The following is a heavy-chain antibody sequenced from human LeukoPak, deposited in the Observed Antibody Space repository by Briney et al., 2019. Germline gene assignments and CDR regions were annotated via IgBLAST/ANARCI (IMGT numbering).Heavy chain of an antibody. D-gene: IGHD2-2*01. V-gene: IGHV1-2*02. CDR2: INPNSGGT. CDR1: GYTLTGYY. J-gene: IGHJ4*02. Sequence: GASVKDSCKASGYTLTGYYTHWVRPAPRQGLEWMGWINPNSGGTNYAQKFQCRVTVTRDTSISTAYMELSRLRSDDTAVYYCARGGVVVVPAAILAYFDYWGQGTLVTVSS. CDR3: ARGGVVVVPAAILAYFDY.